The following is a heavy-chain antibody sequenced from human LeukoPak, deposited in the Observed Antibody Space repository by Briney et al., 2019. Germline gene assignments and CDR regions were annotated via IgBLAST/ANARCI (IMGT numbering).Heavy chain of an antibody. Sequence: GGSLRLSCAASGFTFSNAWMSWVRQAPGKGLEWVGRIKSKTDGGTTDYAAPVKGRFTISRDDSKNTLYLQMNSLKTEDTAVYYCFRGNDYYDSSGYYLDYWGQGTLVTVSS. V-gene: IGHV3-15*01. CDR2: IKSKTDGGTT. CDR1: GFTFSNAW. CDR3: FRGNDYYDSSGYYLDY. D-gene: IGHD3-22*01. J-gene: IGHJ4*02.